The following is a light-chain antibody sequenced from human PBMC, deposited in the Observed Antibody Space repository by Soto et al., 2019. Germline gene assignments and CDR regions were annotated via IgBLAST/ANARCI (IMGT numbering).Light chain of an antibody. CDR3: CSFAGINNLV. V-gene: IGLV2-8*01. CDR1: SSDVGGYNS. J-gene: IGLJ1*01. CDR2: DVS. Sequence: QSALAQPPSASGSPGQSVTISCTGTSSDVGGYNSVSWYQQYPGKAPKLMIYDVSKRPSGVPDRFSGSKSDNTASLTVSGLQAEDEADYYFCSFAGINNLVFGTGTKVTVL.